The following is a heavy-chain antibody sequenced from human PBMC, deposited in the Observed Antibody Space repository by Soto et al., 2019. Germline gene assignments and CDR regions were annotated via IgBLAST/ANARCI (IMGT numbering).Heavy chain of an antibody. CDR1: SGSLSCFY. CDR2: INYSGST. Sequence: SETLSLTCGLSSGSLSCFYWSWIRQSPGKGLEWIGDINYSGSTSYNPSLKSRVAIAVDASKKQFSLKLNSVTAADTAVYYCARWGTGNLIPSRPFFHYWGQGTRVTVSS. D-gene: IGHD6-6*01. CDR3: ARWGTGNLIPSRPFFHY. J-gene: IGHJ4*02. V-gene: IGHV4-34*01.